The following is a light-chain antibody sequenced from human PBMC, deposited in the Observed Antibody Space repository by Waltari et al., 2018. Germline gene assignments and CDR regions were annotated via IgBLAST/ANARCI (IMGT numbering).Light chain of an antibody. CDR1: QSVLYSSNNKNQ. J-gene: IGKJ2*01. Sequence: DIVMTQSPDSLAVSLGERATINCKSSQSVLYSSNNKNQLAWYQQKPGQTPKLLIYWASTRESGVPDRCSGSGSGTDFTLTISSLQAEDVAVYYCQQYYITPYTFGQGTKLEIK. CDR2: WAS. V-gene: IGKV4-1*01. CDR3: QQYYITPYT.